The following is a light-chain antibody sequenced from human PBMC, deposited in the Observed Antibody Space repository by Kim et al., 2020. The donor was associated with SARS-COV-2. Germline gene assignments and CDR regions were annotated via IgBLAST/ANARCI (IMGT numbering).Light chain of an antibody. CDR3: QSYDRSLSGWV. CDR2: ANT. V-gene: IGLV1-40*01. Sequence: QRVTISCTGSSSNIGAGYDVHWYQQLPGTAPKLLIYANTNRPSGVPDRFSGSKSGTSASLAITGLQAEDEADYYCQSYDRSLSGWVFGGGTKLTVL. J-gene: IGLJ3*02. CDR1: SSNIGAGYD.